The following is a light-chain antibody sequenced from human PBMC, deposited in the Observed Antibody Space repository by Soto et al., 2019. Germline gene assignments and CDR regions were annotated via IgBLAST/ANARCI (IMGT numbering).Light chain of an antibody. Sequence: QSVLTQPRSVSGSPGQSVTISCTGTSSDVGGYNYVSWYQQHPDKAPKVMIYDVTKRPSRVPDRFSGSKSGNTASLTISGLQAEDEADYYCCSYAGSYIYVFGTG. J-gene: IGLJ1*01. CDR2: DVT. CDR1: SSDVGGYNY. V-gene: IGLV2-11*01. CDR3: CSYAGSYIYV.